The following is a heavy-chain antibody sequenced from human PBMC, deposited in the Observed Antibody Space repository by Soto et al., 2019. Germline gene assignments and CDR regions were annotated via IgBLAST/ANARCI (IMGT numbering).Heavy chain of an antibody. CDR3: ARESSIYRSGRHYGMDV. V-gene: IGHV3-48*01. Sequence: EVQLVESGGGLVQPGGSLRLSCVASGFTFNTYSMNWVRQAPGKGLEWVSYITGSSSTIYYADSVKGRFTISRDNAKNSLYLQMNGLRTEDTGVYYCARESSIYRSGRHYGMDVWGQGTTVTVSS. CDR1: GFTFNTYS. J-gene: IGHJ6*02. CDR2: ITGSSSTI. D-gene: IGHD3-10*01.